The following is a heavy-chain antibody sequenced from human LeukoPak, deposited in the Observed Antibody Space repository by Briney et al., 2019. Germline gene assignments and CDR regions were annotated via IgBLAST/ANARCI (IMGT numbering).Heavy chain of an antibody. CDR1: GYTFTSYG. D-gene: IGHD6-19*01. J-gene: IGHJ6*03. CDR2: ISAYNGNT. CDR3: ARLAVAGTRNYYYMDV. V-gene: IGHV1-18*01. Sequence: ASVKVSCKASGYTFTSYGISWVRQAPGQGLEWMGWISAYNGNTNYAQKLQGRVTMTTDTSTSTAYMELRSLRSDDTAVYYCARLAVAGTRNYYYMDVWGKGTTVTISS.